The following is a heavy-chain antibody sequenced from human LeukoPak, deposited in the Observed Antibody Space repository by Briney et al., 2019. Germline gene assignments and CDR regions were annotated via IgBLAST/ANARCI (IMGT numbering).Heavy chain of an antibody. V-gene: IGHV5-51*01. Sequence: PGESLKISCQGSGFSFSNYWIGWVRQMPGKGLEWMGIINPGDSDTRYSPSFRGHVTISADTSISTAYLQWSSLKASDTAMYYCARRNYDSGRVKVDYWGQGTQVTVSS. CDR1: GFSFSNYW. J-gene: IGHJ4*02. CDR3: ARRNYDSGRVKVDY. D-gene: IGHD3-22*01. CDR2: INPGDSDT.